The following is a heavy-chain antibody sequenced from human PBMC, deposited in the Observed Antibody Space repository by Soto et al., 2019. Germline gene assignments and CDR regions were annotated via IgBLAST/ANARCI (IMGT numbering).Heavy chain of an antibody. CDR2: IKSKTDGGTT. Sequence: PGGSLRLSCASSGFTFSIAWITWGRQAPGKGLERVGRIKSKTDGGTTDYATPVKGRFTISRDNSKNTLYLQMNSLKTEDTAVYYCFSGPRIAARPKSLGYGMDVWGQGTSVTVSS. CDR3: FSGPRIAARPKSLGYGMDV. D-gene: IGHD6-6*01. V-gene: IGHV3-15*07. J-gene: IGHJ6*02. CDR1: GFTFSIAW.